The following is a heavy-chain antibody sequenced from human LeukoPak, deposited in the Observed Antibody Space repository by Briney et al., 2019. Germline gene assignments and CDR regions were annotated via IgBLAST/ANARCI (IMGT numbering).Heavy chain of an antibody. D-gene: IGHD3-3*01. J-gene: IGHJ4*02. CDR3: ASQPYYDFWSGFIDY. CDR2: IIPIFGTA. Sequence: SVKVSCKASGGTFSSYAISWVRQAPGQGLEWMGGIIPIFGTANYAQKFQGRVTITVDESTSTAYMELSSLRSEDTAVYYCASQPYYDFWSGFIDYWGQGTLVTVSS. V-gene: IGHV1-69*13. CDR1: GGTFSSYA.